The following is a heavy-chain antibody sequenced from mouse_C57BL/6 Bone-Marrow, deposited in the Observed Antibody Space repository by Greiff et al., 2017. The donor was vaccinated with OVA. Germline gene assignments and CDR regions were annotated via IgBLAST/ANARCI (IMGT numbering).Heavy chain of an antibody. CDR1: GFNIKDDY. J-gene: IGHJ3*01. CDR2: IDPENGDT. CDR3: TIRYCNYAY. Sequence: VQLQESGAELVRPGASVKLSCTASGFNIKDDYMHWVKQRTEQGLEWIGWIDPENGDTEYASKFQGKATITADTSSNTAYLQLSSLTSEDTAVYYCTIRYCNYAYWGPGTLVTVSA. D-gene: IGHD2-1*01. V-gene: IGHV14-4*01.